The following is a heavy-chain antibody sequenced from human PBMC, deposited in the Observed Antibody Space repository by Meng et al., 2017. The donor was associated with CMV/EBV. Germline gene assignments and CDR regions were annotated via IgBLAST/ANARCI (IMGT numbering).Heavy chain of an antibody. V-gene: IGHV3-48*03. CDR1: GFTFSSYE. CDR3: ARDSNMDYGDYFNWFDP. D-gene: IGHD4-17*01. CDR2: ISSSGSTI. J-gene: IGHJ5*02. Sequence: LSLTCAASGFTFSSYEMNWVRQAPGKGLEWVSYISSSGSTIYYADSVKGRFTISRDNAKNSLHLQMNSLRAEDTAVYYCARDSNMDYGDYFNWFDPWGQGTLVTVSS.